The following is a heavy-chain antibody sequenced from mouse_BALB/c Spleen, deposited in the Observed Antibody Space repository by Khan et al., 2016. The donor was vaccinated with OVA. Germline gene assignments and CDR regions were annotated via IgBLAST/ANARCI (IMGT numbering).Heavy chain of an antibody. CDR1: GFTFSTYA. CDR2: LSSGGDYI. V-gene: IGHV5-9-3*01. D-gene: IGHD1-1*01. CDR3: ARHNYGPFAY. J-gene: IGHJ3*01. Sequence: EVELVESGGDLVKPGGSLKLSCSASGFTFSTYAMSWVRQTPEKRLEWVATLSSGGDYIYYPDSVKGRFPISRDNAKNTLYLQMSSLRSEDTAMYYCARHNYGPFAYWGQGTLVTVSA.